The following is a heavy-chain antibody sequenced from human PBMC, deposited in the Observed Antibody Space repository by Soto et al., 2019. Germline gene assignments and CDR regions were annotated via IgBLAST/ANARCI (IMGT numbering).Heavy chain of an antibody. Sequence: GASVKVSCKVSVYTLTELSMHWVRQAPGKGLEWMGGFDPEDGGAIYAQKFQGRVTMTEDTSTDTAYMELSSLTSEDTAVYYCATPDLYSGSRGYFDYWGQGTLVTVSS. CDR3: ATPDLYSGSRGYFDY. V-gene: IGHV1-24*01. J-gene: IGHJ4*02. CDR2: FDPEDGGA. CDR1: VYTLTELS. D-gene: IGHD6-13*01.